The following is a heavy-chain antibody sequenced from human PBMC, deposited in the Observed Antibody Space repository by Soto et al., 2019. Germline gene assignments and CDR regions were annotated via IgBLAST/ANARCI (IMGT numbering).Heavy chain of an antibody. Sequence: PSETLSLTCAVYGGSFSGYYWSWIRQPPGKGLEWIGEINHSGSTNYNPSLKSRVTISVDTSKNQFSLKLSSVTAADTAVYYCARLAPKRITMVRGVRKDYYFDYWGQGTLVTAPQ. CDR3: ARLAPKRITMVRGVRKDYYFDY. V-gene: IGHV4-34*01. J-gene: IGHJ4*02. D-gene: IGHD3-10*01. CDR2: INHSGST. CDR1: GGSFSGYY.